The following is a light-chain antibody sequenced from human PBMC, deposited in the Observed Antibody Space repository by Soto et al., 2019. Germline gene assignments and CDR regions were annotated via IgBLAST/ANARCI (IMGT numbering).Light chain of an antibody. V-gene: IGKV1-39*01. CDR2: AAS. J-gene: IGKJ4*01. Sequence: DIQMTQSRSSLSASVGDRVTITCRASQSISSYLNWYQQKPGKAPKPLIYAASSLQSGVPSRFRGSGSGTDFTLTISSLQPEDVATYYCQQSYSTPRLTVGGGTKVDSK. CDR3: QQSYSTPRLT. CDR1: QSISSY.